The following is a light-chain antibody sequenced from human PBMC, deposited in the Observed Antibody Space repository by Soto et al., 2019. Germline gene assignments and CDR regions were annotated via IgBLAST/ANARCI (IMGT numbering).Light chain of an antibody. CDR3: SSYTSSGTYV. Sequence: QCVLTQPASVSGSPGQSITISCTGTSSDVGAYNYVSWYQQHPGKAPKLMIYEVSNRPSGVSYRFSGSKSGNTASLTISGLLAEDEADYYCSSYTSSGTYVFGTGTKLTVL. CDR1: SSDVGAYNY. CDR2: EVS. J-gene: IGLJ1*01. V-gene: IGLV2-14*01.